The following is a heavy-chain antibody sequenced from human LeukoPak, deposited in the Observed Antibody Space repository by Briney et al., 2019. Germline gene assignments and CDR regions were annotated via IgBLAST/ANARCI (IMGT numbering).Heavy chain of an antibody. CDR3: AKTTTGYSSGRYPGWPVDC. Sequence: GGSLRLSCGASGFTFNSYAVSWVRQAPGKGLEWVSAISCSGGGTYYADSVKGRFTISRDNSKNTVYLQMNSLSTEDTAVYYCAKTTTGYSSGRYPGWPVDCWGQGTLVTVSS. CDR2: ISCSGGGT. CDR1: GFTFNSYA. D-gene: IGHD6-19*01. V-gene: IGHV3-23*01. J-gene: IGHJ4*02.